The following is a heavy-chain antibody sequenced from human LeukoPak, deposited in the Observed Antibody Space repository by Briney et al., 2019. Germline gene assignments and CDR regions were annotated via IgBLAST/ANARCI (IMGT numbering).Heavy chain of an antibody. Sequence: GGSLRLSCAASGFTFSSYAKSWVRQAPGKGLEWVSAISGSGGSTYYADSVKGRFTISRDNSKNTLYLQMNSLRAEDTAVYYCAKVLDSSGYPYDYWGQGTLVTVSS. J-gene: IGHJ4*02. V-gene: IGHV3-23*01. CDR3: AKVLDSSGYPYDY. CDR2: ISGSGGST. D-gene: IGHD3-22*01. CDR1: GFTFSSYA.